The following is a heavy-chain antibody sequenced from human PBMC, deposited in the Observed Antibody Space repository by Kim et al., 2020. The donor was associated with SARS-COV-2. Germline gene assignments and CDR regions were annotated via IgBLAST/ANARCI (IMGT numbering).Heavy chain of an antibody. V-gene: IGHV3-7*01. Sequence: GGSLRLSCAASGFTFSSYWMSWVRQAPGKGLEWVANIKQDGSEKYYVDSVKGRFTISRDNAKNSLYLQMNSLRAEDTAVYYCARFAPDLWYGSPFDYWGQGTLVTVSS. D-gene: IGHD3-3*01. CDR1: GFTFSSYW. CDR3: ARFAPDLWYGSPFDY. J-gene: IGHJ4*02. CDR2: IKQDGSEK.